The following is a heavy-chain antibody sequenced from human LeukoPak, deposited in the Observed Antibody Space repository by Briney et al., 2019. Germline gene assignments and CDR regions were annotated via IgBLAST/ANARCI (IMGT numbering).Heavy chain of an antibody. CDR1: GGSISSYY. V-gene: IGHV4-59*01. CDR3: ARGTAIAVAGLNY. CDR2: IYYSGST. Sequence: SETLSLTCTVSGGSISSYYWSWIRQPPGKGLEWIGYIYYSGSTNYNPSPKSRVTISVDTSKNQFSLKLSSVTAADTAVYYCARGTAIAVAGLNYWGQGTLVTVSS. D-gene: IGHD6-19*01. J-gene: IGHJ4*02.